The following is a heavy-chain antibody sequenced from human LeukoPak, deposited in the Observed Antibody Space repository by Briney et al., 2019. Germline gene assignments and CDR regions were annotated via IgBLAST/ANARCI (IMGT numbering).Heavy chain of an antibody. Sequence: SETLSLTCTVSGGSISSSSYYWGWIRQPPGKGLEWIGSIYYSGSTYYNPSLKSRVTISVDTSKNQFSLKLSSVTAADTAVYYCVKSVGAARRFDYWGQGTLVTVSS. CDR3: VKSVGAARRFDY. CDR2: IYYSGST. CDR1: GGSISSSSYY. J-gene: IGHJ4*02. V-gene: IGHV4-39*01. D-gene: IGHD1-26*01.